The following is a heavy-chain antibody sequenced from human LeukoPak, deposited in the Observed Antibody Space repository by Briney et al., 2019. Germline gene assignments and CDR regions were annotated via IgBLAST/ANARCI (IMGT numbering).Heavy chain of an antibody. CDR3: ARKSATDYYETDY. CDR1: GDFINNNIW. J-gene: IGHJ4*02. Sequence: SGTLSLTCAVSGDFINNNIWWTWVRQPPGKGLEWIGEIHHGGSTNYKPPLKSRVTISEDKSKNQFSVKLTSVTAADTAIYYCARKSATDYYETDYWGQRALVTVSS. V-gene: IGHV4-4*02. D-gene: IGHD3-9*01. CDR2: IHHGGST.